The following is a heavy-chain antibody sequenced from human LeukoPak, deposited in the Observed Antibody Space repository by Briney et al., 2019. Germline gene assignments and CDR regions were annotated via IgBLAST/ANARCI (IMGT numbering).Heavy chain of an antibody. Sequence: GASVKVSCKASGYTFTRYYMHWVRQAAGQGLEWMGWINPNSGGTNYAQKFQGRVTMTRDTSISTAYMELSRLRSDDTAVYYCARGLRGLTPGGNDYWGQGTLVTVSS. CDR2: INPNSGGT. J-gene: IGHJ4*02. CDR1: GYTFTRYY. V-gene: IGHV1-2*02. CDR3: ARGLRGLTPGGNDY. D-gene: IGHD4-23*01.